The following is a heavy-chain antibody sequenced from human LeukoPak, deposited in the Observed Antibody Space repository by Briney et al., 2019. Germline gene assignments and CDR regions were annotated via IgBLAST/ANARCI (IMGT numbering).Heavy chain of an antibody. Sequence: GGTLRLSCAASGVSFNNYGMRWVRQAPGKGLEWVAFIRYDGSNKYYADSVKGRFTISRDKSKNTLYLQMNRLRAEDTAGYYCAKDHNYASGSSYLVGPHYYYMDVWGKGTTVTISS. D-gene: IGHD3-10*01. J-gene: IGHJ6*03. CDR3: AKDHNYASGSSYLVGPHYYYMDV. CDR1: GVSFNNYG. V-gene: IGHV3-30*02. CDR2: IRYDGSNK.